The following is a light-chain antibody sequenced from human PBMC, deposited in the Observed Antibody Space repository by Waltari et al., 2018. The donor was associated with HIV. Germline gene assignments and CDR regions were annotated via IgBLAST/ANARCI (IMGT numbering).Light chain of an antibody. V-gene: IGLV2-14*01. Sequence: QSALTQPASVSGSPGQSIPIFCPGTNRDVGFYNLVSWYQHFPGTAPRLIIFGVRSRPSGVSSRFSGSKSGNTASLTISGLQAEDEAQYFCNSYTSSDTVVFGGGTKLTVL. CDR1: NRDVGFYNL. CDR2: GVR. J-gene: IGLJ2*01. CDR3: NSYTSSDTVV.